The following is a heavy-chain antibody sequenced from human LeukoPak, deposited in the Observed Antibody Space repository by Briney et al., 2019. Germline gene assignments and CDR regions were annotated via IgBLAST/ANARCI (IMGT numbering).Heavy chain of an antibody. CDR1: GGSISSYY. J-gene: IGHJ4*02. CDR3: ARYQGNGDAFDY. D-gene: IGHD4-17*01. Sequence: SETLSLTCTVSGGSISSYYWSWIRQPPGKGLEWIGYIYYGGSTSYNPSLESRVTISVDTSKNQFSLKLGAVTAADTAVYYCARYQGNGDAFDYWGQGTLVTVSS. CDR2: IYYGGST. V-gene: IGHV4-59*12.